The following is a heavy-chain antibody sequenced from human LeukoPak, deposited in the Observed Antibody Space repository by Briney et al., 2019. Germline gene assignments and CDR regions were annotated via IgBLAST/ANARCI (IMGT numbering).Heavy chain of an antibody. CDR2: ISTYNGNT. D-gene: IGHD3-22*01. J-gene: IGHJ4*02. V-gene: IGHV1-18*01. CDR3: ARDLHYDSSGYWVY. Sequence: GASVKVSCKASGYSFTTYGISWVRQAPGQGLEWMGWISTYNGNTNYAQKLQGRVTMTTDTSTSTAYMELRSLRSDDTAVYYCARDLHYDSSGYWVYWGQGTLVTVSS. CDR1: GYSFTTYG.